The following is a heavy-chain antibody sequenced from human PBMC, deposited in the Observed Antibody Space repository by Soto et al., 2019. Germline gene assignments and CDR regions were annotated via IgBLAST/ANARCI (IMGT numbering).Heavy chain of an antibody. D-gene: IGHD2-2*01. V-gene: IGHV4-31*03. CDR3: ARLGFYYQSLDP. CDR2: IYYSGNT. Sequence: PSETLSLTCTVSGGSISSDDFYWSWIGQHPGKGLEWIGYIYYSGNTYYNPSLKSRVTILVDTSKNQFSLKLSSVTAADTAVYYCARLGFYYQSLDPWG. J-gene: IGHJ5*02. CDR1: GGSISSDDFY.